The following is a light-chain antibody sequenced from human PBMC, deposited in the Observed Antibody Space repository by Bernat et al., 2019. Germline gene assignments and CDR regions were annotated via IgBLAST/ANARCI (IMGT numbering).Light chain of an antibody. J-gene: IGKJ2*01. CDR1: QSVSSN. V-gene: IGKV3-15*01. CDR3: QHYNNWPPEYT. CDR2: GAS. Sequence: IVMTQSPATLSVSPGERATLSCRASQSVSSNLAWYQQRPGQAPRLLIYGASTRATGIPARFSGSGSGTEFTLTISSLQSEDFAVYYCQHYNNWPPEYTFGQWTKLEIK.